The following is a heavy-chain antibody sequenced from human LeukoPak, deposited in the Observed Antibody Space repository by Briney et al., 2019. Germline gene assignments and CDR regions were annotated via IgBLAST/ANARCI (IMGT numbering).Heavy chain of an antibody. J-gene: IGHJ6*02. Sequence: GGSLRLSCAASGFTFSSYGMHWVRQAPGKGLEWVAIISYDGSNKYYADSVKGRFTISRDNSKNTLYLQMNSLRAEDTAVYYCARSNAPYYYYGMDVWGQGTTVTVSS. CDR3: ARSNAPYYYYGMDV. V-gene: IGHV3-30*03. CDR1: GFTFSSYG. CDR2: ISYDGSNK.